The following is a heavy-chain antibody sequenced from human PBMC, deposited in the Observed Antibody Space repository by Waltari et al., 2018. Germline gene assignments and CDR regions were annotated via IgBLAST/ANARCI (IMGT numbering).Heavy chain of an antibody. CDR2: IIPIFGTA. CDR3: ARDRNYYDSSAYYY. Sequence: QVQLVQSGAEVKQPGSSVKVTCKAFGGTSSCYFISLVRQAPGQGLEWMGGIIPIFGTANYAQKFQGRVTITADESTSTAYMELSSLRSDDTAVYYCARDRNYYDSSAYYYWGQGTLVTVSS. CDR1: GGTSSCYF. V-gene: IGHV1-69*01. J-gene: IGHJ4*02. D-gene: IGHD3-22*01.